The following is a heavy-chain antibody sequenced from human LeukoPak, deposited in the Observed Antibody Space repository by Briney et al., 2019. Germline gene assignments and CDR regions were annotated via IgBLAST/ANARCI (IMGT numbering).Heavy chain of an antibody. CDR2: ISGGTT. J-gene: IGHJ4*02. Sequence: GGSLRLSCTASGFTFGDYLMSWFRQALGKGLEWIGFISGGTTEYAASVKGRFTISRDDSTSIAYLQMNSLTTEDTAVYYCSRGSGWLSVYWGQGTLVTVSS. CDR3: SRGSGWLSVY. D-gene: IGHD6-19*01. V-gene: IGHV3-49*03. CDR1: GFTFGDYL.